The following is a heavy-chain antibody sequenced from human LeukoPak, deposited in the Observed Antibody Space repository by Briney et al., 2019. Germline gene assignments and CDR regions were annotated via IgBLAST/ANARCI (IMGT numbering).Heavy chain of an antibody. D-gene: IGHD3-22*01. J-gene: IGHJ4*02. CDR1: GGSISSYY. CDR2: IYYSGST. V-gene: IGHV4-59*01. CDR3: ARYYYDSSGYYIDY. Sequence: SETLSLTCTVSGGSISSYYWSWIRRPPGKGLEWIGYIYYSGSTNYNPSLKSRVTISVDTSKNQFSLKLSSVTAADTAVYYCARYYYDSSGYYIDYWGQGTLVTVSS.